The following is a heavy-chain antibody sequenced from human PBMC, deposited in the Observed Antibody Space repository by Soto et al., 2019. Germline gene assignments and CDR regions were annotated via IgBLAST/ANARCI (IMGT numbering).Heavy chain of an antibody. CDR1: GGSISSGGYS. Sequence: SETLSLTCAVSGGSISSGGYSWSWIRQPPGKGLEWIGYIYHSGSTYYNPSLKSRVTISVDRSKNQFSLKLSSVTAADTAVYFCARYFDWPNAFDIWGQGTMVTVS. V-gene: IGHV4-30-2*01. D-gene: IGHD3-9*01. CDR2: IYHSGST. J-gene: IGHJ3*02. CDR3: ARYFDWPNAFDI.